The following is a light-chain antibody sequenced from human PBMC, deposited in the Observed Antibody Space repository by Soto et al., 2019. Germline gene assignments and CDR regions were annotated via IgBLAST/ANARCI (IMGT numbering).Light chain of an antibody. CDR3: QQYSNYSPLT. CDR2: DAS. V-gene: IGKV1-5*01. CDR1: QSVSSW. J-gene: IGKJ4*01. Sequence: IQLTQSPSTLSASLGDTVTITCRASQSVSSWLAWYQQKPGKAPTLLIYDASTLQNGVPSRFRGSGSGTTFTLTISSLQPDDFAPYFCQQYSNYSPLTFGGGTEVEIK.